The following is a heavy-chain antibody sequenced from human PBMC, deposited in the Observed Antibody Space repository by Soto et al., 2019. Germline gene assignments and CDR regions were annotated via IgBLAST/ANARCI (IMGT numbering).Heavy chain of an antibody. V-gene: IGHV3-53*01. D-gene: IGHD2-2*01. J-gene: IGHJ3*02. CDR2: IYSGGST. CDR1: GFTVSSNY. CDR3: ARELHYCSSTSCYPNAFDI. Sequence: PGGSLRLSCAASGFTVSSNYMSWVRQAPGKGLEWVSVIYSGGSTYYADSVKGRFTISRDNSKNTLYLQMNSLRAEDTAVYYCARELHYCSSTSCYPNAFDIWGQGTMVTVSS.